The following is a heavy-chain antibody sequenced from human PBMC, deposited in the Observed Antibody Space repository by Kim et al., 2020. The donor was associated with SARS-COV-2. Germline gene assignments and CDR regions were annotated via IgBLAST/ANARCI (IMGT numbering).Heavy chain of an antibody. J-gene: IGHJ4*02. D-gene: IGHD2-2*02. CDR3: ASLGVDIVVVPAAIEGGIAVADPDY. V-gene: IGHV3-48*04. CDR2: ISSSSSTI. Sequence: GGSLRLSCAASGFTFSSYSMNWVRQAPGKGLEWVSYISSSSSTIYYADSVKGRFTISRDNAKNSLYLQMNSLRAEDTAVYYCASLGVDIVVVPAAIEGGIAVADPDYWGQGTLVTVSS. CDR1: GFTFSSYS.